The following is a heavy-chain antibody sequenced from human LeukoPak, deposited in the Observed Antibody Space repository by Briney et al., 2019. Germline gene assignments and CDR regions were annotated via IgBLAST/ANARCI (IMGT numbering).Heavy chain of an antibody. CDR1: GFTFDDYG. D-gene: IGHD3-3*01. Sequence: GGSLRLSCAASGFTFDDYGMHWVRHAQGEGLEWVSGISWYSGSIVYADSVKGRFTISRDNAKNSLYLQMQSLRAEDMALYYCAKDRFLEPNGYFDYWGQGTLVTVSS. J-gene: IGHJ4*02. V-gene: IGHV3-9*03. CDR2: ISWYSGSI. CDR3: AKDRFLEPNGYFDY.